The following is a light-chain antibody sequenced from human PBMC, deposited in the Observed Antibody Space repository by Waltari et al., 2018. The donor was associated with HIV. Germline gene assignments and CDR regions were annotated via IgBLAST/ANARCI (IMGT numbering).Light chain of an antibody. V-gene: IGLV1-51*01. CDR3: GTWDSSLSAVL. CDR2: YSN. J-gene: IGLJ2*01. CDR1: NSNIGNNF. Sequence: QSVLTQPPSVSAAAGQKVTISCSGSNSNIGNNFVSWYQQLPGTAPKLLSYYSNKRPSGIPDRFSGSNSDTAATLDITGLQTGDETDYYCGTWDSSLSAVLFGGGTKLTVL.